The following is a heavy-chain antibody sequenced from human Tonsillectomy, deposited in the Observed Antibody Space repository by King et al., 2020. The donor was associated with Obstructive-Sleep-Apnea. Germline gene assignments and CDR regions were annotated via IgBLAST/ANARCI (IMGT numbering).Heavy chain of an antibody. J-gene: IGHJ3*02. CDR3: AKSLAYSSSSVGLSSAFEI. V-gene: IGHV3-23*04. CDR2: ISGGGGTT. Sequence: EVQLVESGGGLVQPGGSLRLSCAASGFTFSSYAMSWVRQAPGKGLEWVSVISGGGGTTYDTDSVKGRFTVSRDNSKNTLFLQMNSLRAEDTAVYYCAKSLAYSSSSVGLSSAFEIWGQGTMVTVSS. D-gene: IGHD6-6*01. CDR1: GFTFSSYA.